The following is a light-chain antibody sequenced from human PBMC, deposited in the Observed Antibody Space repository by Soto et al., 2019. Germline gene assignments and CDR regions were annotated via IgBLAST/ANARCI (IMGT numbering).Light chain of an antibody. CDR2: KIS. CDR1: QGLVYSDGNIY. V-gene: IGKV2-30*01. Sequence: DVVMTQSPLSLPVTLGQPASISCKSTQGLVYSDGNIYLNWFHQRPGQSPRRLIHKISDRDSGVPDRFSGSGSGTDFTLNISRVEADDVGIYYCMQGTRWPFTCGQGTKLEIK. J-gene: IGKJ2*01. CDR3: MQGTRWPFT.